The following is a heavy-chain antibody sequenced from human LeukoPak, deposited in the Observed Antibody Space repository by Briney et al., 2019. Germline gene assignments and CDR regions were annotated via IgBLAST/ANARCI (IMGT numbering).Heavy chain of an antibody. J-gene: IGHJ4*02. V-gene: IGHV4-39*07. Sequence: SETLSLTCTVSGDSISSSNYFWGWIRQPPGKGLEWIGEISYSGNTYYNPSLKSRVTISIDTSKNHFSLKLSSVTAADTAVYYCARAVRIRRAQPFDYWGQGTLVTVSS. CDR3: ARAVRIRRAQPFDY. CDR2: ISYSGNT. D-gene: IGHD3-10*01. CDR1: GDSISSSNYF.